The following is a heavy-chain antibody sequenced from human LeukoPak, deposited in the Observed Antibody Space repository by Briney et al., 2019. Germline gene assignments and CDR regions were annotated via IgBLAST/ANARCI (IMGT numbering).Heavy chain of an antibody. CDR2: IYYSGST. Sequence: SETLSLTCTVSGGSISSSSYYWGWIRQPPGKGLEWIGSIYYSGSTYYNPSLKSRVTISVDTSKNQFSLKLSSVTAADTAVYYCARQRPTYYYDSSGPFDYWGQGTLVTVSS. J-gene: IGHJ4*02. CDR1: GGSISSSSYY. D-gene: IGHD3-22*01. V-gene: IGHV4-39*01. CDR3: ARQRPTYYYDSSGPFDY.